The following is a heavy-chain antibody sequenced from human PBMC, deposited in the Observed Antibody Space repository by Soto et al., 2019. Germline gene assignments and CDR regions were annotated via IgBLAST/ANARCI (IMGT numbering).Heavy chain of an antibody. J-gene: IGHJ6*02. CDR2: IWYDGRNK. CDR1: GFIFSSYG. Sequence: GGSLRLPCGASGFIFSSYGMHWVRQAPGKGLEWVAVIWYDGRNKYNADSVKGRFTISRDNSKNTLYLQMNSLRAEDTAVYYCARDFNSCSGGNCYSDYYYGMDVWGQGTTVTVSS. CDR3: ARDFNSCSGGNCYSDYYYGMDV. D-gene: IGHD2-15*01. V-gene: IGHV3-33*01.